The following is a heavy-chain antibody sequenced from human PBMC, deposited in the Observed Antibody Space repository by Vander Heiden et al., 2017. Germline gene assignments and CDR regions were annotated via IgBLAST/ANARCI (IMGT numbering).Heavy chain of an antibody. J-gene: IGHJ4*02. CDR3: ARDRIVESGTFDY. D-gene: IGHD3-10*01. CDR2: IWYDGSNK. CDR1: GFTFSSYG. V-gene: IGHV3-33*01. Sequence: QVQLVESGGGVVQPGRSLRLSCAASGFTFSSYGKNWVRQSPGKGLEWVAVIWYDGSNKYYADSVKGRFTISRDNSKNTLYLQMNSLRAEDTAVYYCARDRIVESGTFDYWGQGTLVTVSS.